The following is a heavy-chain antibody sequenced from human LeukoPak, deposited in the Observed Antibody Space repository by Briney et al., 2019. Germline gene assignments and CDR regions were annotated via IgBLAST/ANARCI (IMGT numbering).Heavy chain of an antibody. CDR3: ARDLTALDYGDYYSWFDP. D-gene: IGHD4-17*01. CDR2: INAGNGNT. J-gene: IGHJ5*02. Sequence: ASVKVSCKASGYTFTSYAMHWVRQAPGQRLEWMGWINAGNGNTKYSQKFQGRVTITRDTSASTAYMELSSLRSEDTAVYYCARDLTALDYGDYYSWFDPWGQGTLVTVSS. CDR1: GYTFTSYA. V-gene: IGHV1-3*01.